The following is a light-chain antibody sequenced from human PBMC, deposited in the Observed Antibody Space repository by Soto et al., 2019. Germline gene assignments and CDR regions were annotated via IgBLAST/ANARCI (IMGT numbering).Light chain of an antibody. Sequence: QSALTQPASLSGSPGQSITISCTGTSSDIGAYDYVSWFQQHPGKAPKLMIYEVSNRPSGVSNRFSGSKSGNTASLTISGLQTADEADYYCSSYTSGSTLVFGTGTKVTVL. CDR1: SSDIGAYDY. J-gene: IGLJ1*01. V-gene: IGLV2-14*01. CDR2: EVS. CDR3: SSYTSGSTLV.